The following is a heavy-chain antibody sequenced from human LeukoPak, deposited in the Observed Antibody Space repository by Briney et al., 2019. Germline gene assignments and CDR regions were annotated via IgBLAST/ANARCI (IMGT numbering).Heavy chain of an antibody. CDR2: IFYSGST. D-gene: IGHD5-18*01. V-gene: IGHV4-39*01. J-gene: IGHJ4*02. Sequence: SETLSLTCTVSGGSINSRGYYCGWIRQPPGKGLEWIGSIFYSGSTYYNPSLKSRVTISVDTSKNQFSLKVTSVAAADTALYYCARHHGYPRYFFDYWGQGTLVTVSS. CDR3: ARHHGYPRYFFDY. CDR1: GGSINSRGYY.